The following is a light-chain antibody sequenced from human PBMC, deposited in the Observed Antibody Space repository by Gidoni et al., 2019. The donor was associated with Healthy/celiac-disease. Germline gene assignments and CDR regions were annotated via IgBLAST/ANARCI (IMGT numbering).Light chain of an antibody. CDR1: RSISSY. CDR3: QQSYSTPWT. CDR2: TAS. Sequence: DIQMTQSPSSLSASVGDRLTITCRASRSISSYLNWYQQKPGKAPKLLNYTASSLTSGVPSRFSGSGSGTDFTLTISSLPPEDFATYYCQQSYSTPWTFGQGTKVEIK. V-gene: IGKV1-39*01. J-gene: IGKJ1*01.